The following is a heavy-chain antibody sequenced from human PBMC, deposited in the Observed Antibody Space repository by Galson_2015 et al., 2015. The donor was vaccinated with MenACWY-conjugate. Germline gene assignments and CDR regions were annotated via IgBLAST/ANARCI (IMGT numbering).Heavy chain of an antibody. CDR1: GFTFGNYW. V-gene: IGHV3-7*03. J-gene: IGHJ4*02. Sequence: SLRLSCAASGFTFGNYWMTWVRQAPGKGLEWVAKISCDGREVWHVYSVNGGFTFSRDTASDALYLQMNTLRAEDTAVYYCARVNTHNYAYAIDYWGQGILVSVSS. CDR2: ISCDGREV. D-gene: IGHD3-16*01. CDR3: ARVNTHNYAYAIDY.